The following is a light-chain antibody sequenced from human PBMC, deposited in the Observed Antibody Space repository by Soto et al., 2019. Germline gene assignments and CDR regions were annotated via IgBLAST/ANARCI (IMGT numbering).Light chain of an antibody. V-gene: IGKV3-20*01. CDR3: QQYGRSPFT. CDR1: QRITNNF. Sequence: PGDRATLSCRASQRITNNFLAWFQQKPGLAPRLLIYGASTRASGIPDRFSGSGSGTDFVLTISRLEPEDFAVYYCQQYGRSPFTFGQGTRLQIK. J-gene: IGKJ2*01. CDR2: GAS.